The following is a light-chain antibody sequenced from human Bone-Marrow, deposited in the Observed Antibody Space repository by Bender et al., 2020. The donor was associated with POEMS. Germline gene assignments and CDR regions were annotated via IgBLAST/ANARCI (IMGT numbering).Light chain of an antibody. CDR3: AVWDDSLNGWV. J-gene: IGLJ3*02. CDR2: EVT. CDR1: SSDVGSYDY. Sequence: QSALTQPPSASGSPGQSVTISCTGTSSDVGSYDYVSWYQQHPGKAPKLIISEVTKRPSGVPDRFSGSRSGTSASLAISGLQSEDEADYYCAVWDDSLNGWVFGGGTKLTVL. V-gene: IGLV2-8*01.